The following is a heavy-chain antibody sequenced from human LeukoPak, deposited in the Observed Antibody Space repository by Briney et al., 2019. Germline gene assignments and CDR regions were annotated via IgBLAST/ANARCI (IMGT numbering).Heavy chain of an antibody. CDR2: MNPNSGNT. CDR3: ARSPSDILTGYYTVYFDY. V-gene: IGHV1-8*01. Sequence: ASVKVSCKASGYTFTSYDINWVPQATGQGLEGRGWMNPNSGNTGYAQKFQGRVTMTRSTSISTAYMELSSLRSEDTAVYYCARSPSDILTGYYTVYFDYWGQGTLVTVSS. J-gene: IGHJ4*02. D-gene: IGHD3-9*01. CDR1: GYTFTSYD.